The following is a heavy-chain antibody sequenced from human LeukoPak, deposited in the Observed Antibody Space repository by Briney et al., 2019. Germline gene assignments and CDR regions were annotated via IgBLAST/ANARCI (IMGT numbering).Heavy chain of an antibody. D-gene: IGHD5-24*01. Sequence: GGSLRLSCAASGFTVSSNYMSWVRQAPGKGLEWVSVIYSGGSTYYADSVKGRFTISRDNSKNTLYLQMNSLRAEDTAVYYCARDRVEMATTYYYYYGMDVWGQGTTVTVSS. J-gene: IGHJ6*02. CDR1: GFTVSSNY. CDR2: IYSGGST. V-gene: IGHV3-66*01. CDR3: ARDRVEMATTYYYYYGMDV.